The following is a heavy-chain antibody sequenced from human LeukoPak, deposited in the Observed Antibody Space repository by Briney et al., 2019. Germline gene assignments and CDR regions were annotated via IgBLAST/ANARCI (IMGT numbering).Heavy chain of an antibody. J-gene: IGHJ3*02. CDR2: INPNSGAT. CDR1: GYTFTDYY. D-gene: IGHD3-10*01. CDR3: ARPFGSGRRDAFAI. Sequence: ASVKVSCKASGYTFTDYYMHWVRQAPGQGLEWMGRINPNSGATNSAQKFQGRVSMTRDTSISTAYMELNRLRSDDTAVYYCARPFGSGRRDAFAIWGQGTVVTVSS. V-gene: IGHV1-2*02.